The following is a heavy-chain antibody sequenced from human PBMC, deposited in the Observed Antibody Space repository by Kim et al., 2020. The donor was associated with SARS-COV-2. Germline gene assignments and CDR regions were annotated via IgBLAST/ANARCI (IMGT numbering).Heavy chain of an antibody. V-gene: IGHV3-30*01. D-gene: IGHD6-19*01. CDR3: ARDRPNSSGVTVGMDV. J-gene: IGHJ6*02. Sequence: SVKGRFTISRDNSKNTLYLQMNSLRAEDTAVYYCARDRPNSSGVTVGMDVWGQGTTVTVSS.